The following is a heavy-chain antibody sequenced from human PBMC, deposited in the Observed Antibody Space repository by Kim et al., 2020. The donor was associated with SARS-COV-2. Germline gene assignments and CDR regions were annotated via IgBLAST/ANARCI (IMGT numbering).Heavy chain of an antibody. V-gene: IGHV1-8*01. D-gene: IGHD6-13*01. J-gene: IGHJ4*02. Sequence: YAQKCQGRVTMTRNTSISTAYMELSSLRSEDTAVYYCARSPIAAAGAFDYWGQGTLVTVSS. CDR3: ARSPIAAAGAFDY.